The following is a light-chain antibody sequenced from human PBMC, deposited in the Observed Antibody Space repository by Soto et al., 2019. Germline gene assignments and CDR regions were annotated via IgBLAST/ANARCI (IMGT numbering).Light chain of an antibody. Sequence: DVVMTQTPLSLSVSPGQPASISCKSSRSLLHITGETFLFWYLQKPGQSPQLLICEVSTRVSGVPDRFSGSGSGTDFTLEISRVETDDVGIYYCMQSTQLPPTFGQGTRLEI. CDR3: MQSTQLPPT. CDR2: EVS. CDR1: RSLLHITGETF. V-gene: IGKV2D-29*02. J-gene: IGKJ5*01.